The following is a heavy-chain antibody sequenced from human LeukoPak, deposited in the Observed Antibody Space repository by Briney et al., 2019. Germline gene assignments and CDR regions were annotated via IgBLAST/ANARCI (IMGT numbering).Heavy chain of an antibody. V-gene: IGHV5-51*01. J-gene: IGHJ4*02. D-gene: IGHD6-6*01. CDR3: ARHSSPNIAARPFDY. CDR1: GYSFTSYW. CDR2: IYPGDSDT. Sequence: GESLKISCKGSGYSFTSYWIGWVRQMPGKGLEWMGIIYPGDSDTRYSPSFQGQVTTSADKSISTAYLQWSSLKASDTAMYYCARHSSPNIAARPFDYWGQGTLVTVSS.